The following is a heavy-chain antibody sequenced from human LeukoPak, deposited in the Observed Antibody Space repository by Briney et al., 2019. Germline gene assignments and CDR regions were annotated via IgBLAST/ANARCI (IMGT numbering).Heavy chain of an antibody. CDR3: ARDVAYCSGGSCYYYGMDV. J-gene: IGHJ6*02. V-gene: IGHV4-59*01. CDR2: IYYSGST. Sequence: SETLSLTCAVYGGSFSGYYWSWIRQPPGKGLEWIGYIYYSGSTNYNPSLKSRVTISVDTSKNQFSLKLSSVTAADTAVYYCARDVAYCSGGSCYYYGMDVWGQGTTVTVSS. CDR1: GGSFSGYY. D-gene: IGHD2-15*01.